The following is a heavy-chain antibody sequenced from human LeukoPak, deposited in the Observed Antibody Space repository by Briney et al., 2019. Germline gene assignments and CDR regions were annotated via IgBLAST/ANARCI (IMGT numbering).Heavy chain of an antibody. V-gene: IGHV4-34*01. CDR2: INHSGST. J-gene: IGHJ4*02. D-gene: IGHD3-9*01. Sequence: SETLSLTCAVYGGSFSGYYWSWIRQPPGKGLEWIGEINHSGSTNHNPSLKSRVTISVDTSNNQFSLKLSSVTAADTAVYYCARAYYDILTGYYKSPDYWGQGTLVTVSS. CDR3: ARAYYDILTGYYKSPDY. CDR1: GGSFSGYY.